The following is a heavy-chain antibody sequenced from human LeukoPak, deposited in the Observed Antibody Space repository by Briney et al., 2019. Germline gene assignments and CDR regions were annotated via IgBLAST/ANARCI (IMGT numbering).Heavy chain of an antibody. D-gene: IGHD4-11*01. CDR3: AKDDYSNYLGCLDY. CDR1: GFTFSSYE. Sequence: GGSLRLSCAASGFTFSSYEMNWIRQAPGKGLEWVSYISSSGSTIYYADSVKGRFTISRDNAKNSLYLLMNSLRAEDTAVYYCAKDDYSNYLGCLDYWGQGTLVTVSS. J-gene: IGHJ4*02. V-gene: IGHV3-48*03. CDR2: ISSSGSTI.